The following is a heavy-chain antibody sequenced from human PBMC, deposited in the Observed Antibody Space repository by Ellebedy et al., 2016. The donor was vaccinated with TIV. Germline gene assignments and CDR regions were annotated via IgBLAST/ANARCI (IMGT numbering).Heavy chain of an antibody. Sequence: MPSETLSLTCAVYGGSLSGYYWSWIRQPPGKGLEWIGEINHRGSTNYNPSLKSRVTISVDTSKNQFSLKLSSVTAADTAVYYCAGGYSSGWTDYWGQGTLVTVSS. CDR2: INHRGST. D-gene: IGHD6-19*01. J-gene: IGHJ4*02. V-gene: IGHV4-34*01. CDR3: AGGYSSGWTDY. CDR1: GGSLSGYY.